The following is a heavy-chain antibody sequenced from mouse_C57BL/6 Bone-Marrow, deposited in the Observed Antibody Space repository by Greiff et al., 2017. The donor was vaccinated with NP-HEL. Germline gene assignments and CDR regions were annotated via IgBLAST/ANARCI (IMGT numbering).Heavy chain of an antibody. CDR1: GYTFTSYW. V-gene: IGHV1-69*01. CDR3: ARGPLYDGFPY. Sequence: QVQLQQPGAELVMPGASVKLSCKASGYTFTSYWMHWVKQRPGQGLEWIGEIDPSDSYTNYNQKFKGKSTLTVDKSSSTAYMQLSSLTSEDSAVYYCARGPLYDGFPYWGQGTTLTVSS. CDR2: IDPSDSYT. D-gene: IGHD2-3*01. J-gene: IGHJ2*01.